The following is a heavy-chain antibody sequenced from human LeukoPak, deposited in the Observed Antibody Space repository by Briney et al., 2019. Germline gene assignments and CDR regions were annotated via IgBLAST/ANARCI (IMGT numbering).Heavy chain of an antibody. J-gene: IGHJ5*02. CDR3: ARDNGPGRWFGP. Sequence: SVKVSCKASGGTFSSYAISWVRQAPGQGLEWMGGIIPIFGTANYAQKFQGRVTITTDESTSTAYMELSSLRSEDTAVYYCARDNGPGRWFGPWGQGTLVTVSS. CDR2: IIPIFGTA. CDR1: GGTFSSYA. V-gene: IGHV1-69*05.